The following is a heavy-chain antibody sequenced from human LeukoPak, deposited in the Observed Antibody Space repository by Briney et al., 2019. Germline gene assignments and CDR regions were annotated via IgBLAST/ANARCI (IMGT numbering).Heavy chain of an antibody. CDR2: IWYDGNNK. J-gene: IGHJ4*02. V-gene: IGHV3-30*02. CDR1: GFTFSSYG. CDR3: AKEAITMVRGVIIYFDY. Sequence: GGSLRLSCAASGFTFSSYGMHWVRQAPGKGLEWVAFIWYDGNNKFYADSVKGQFTISRDNSRNTLYLQMNSLRTEDTAVYYCAKEAITMVRGVIIYFDYWGQGTLVTVSS. D-gene: IGHD3-10*01.